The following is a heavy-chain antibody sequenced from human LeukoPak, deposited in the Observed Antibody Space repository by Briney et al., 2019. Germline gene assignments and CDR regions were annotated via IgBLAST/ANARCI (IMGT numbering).Heavy chain of an antibody. J-gene: IGHJ5*02. V-gene: IGHV3-21*01. Sequence: PGGSLRLSCTASGFSIGDYAASWFRQAPGKGLEWVSSISSSSSYIYYADSVKGRFTISRDNAKNSLYLQMNSLRAEDTAVYYCARDRDEIVVVPAAMSTEFDPWGQGTLVTVSS. CDR3: ARDRDEIVVVPAAMSTEFDP. CDR2: ISSSSSYI. CDR1: GFSIGDYA. D-gene: IGHD2-2*01.